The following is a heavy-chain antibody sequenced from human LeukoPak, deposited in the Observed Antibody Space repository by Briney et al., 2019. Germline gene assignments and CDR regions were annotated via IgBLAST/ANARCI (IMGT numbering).Heavy chain of an antibody. CDR3: ARGLYDTSGYYIFDY. CDR1: GGSINSSNYS. Sequence: SETLSLTCTVSGGSINSSNYSWGWIRQPPGKGLEWIGNFYYTGSTYYNPSLKSRVTMSGDTSKNQFSLKLSSVAAADTAVYYCARGLYDTSGYYIFDYWGQGTLVTVSS. J-gene: IGHJ4*02. CDR2: FYYTGST. V-gene: IGHV4-39*01. D-gene: IGHD3-22*01.